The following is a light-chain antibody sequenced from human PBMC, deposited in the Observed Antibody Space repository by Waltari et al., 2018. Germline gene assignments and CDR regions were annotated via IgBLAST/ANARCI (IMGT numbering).Light chain of an antibody. CDR1: SSNIGNNY. J-gene: IGLJ7*01. CDR3: GTWDSSLSGAV. V-gene: IGLV1-51*02. CDR2: ANP. Sequence: QSVLTQPPSVSAAPGQRVTISCSGGSSNIGNNYVSWYRQFPGTAPKLLIYANPERPSGIPGRFSGSKSGTSATLDITGLQAGDEADYYCGTWDSSLSGAVFGGGTHVTVL.